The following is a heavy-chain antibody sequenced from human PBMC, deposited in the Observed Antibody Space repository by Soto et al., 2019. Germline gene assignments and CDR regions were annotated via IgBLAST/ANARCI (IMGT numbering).Heavy chain of an antibody. CDR3: ARHDGFSSGWVFDY. CDR1: GGSINTNY. D-gene: IGHD6-19*01. V-gene: IGHV4-59*01. CDR2: IHYSGST. J-gene: IGHJ4*01. Sequence: SETLSLTCTVSGGSINTNYWAWIRQSSEKGLEWIGQIHYSGSTNYNPSLKSRVTISVDTSKNQFSLILTSVTASDTAVYYCARHDGFSSGWVFDYWGHGTLVTVSS.